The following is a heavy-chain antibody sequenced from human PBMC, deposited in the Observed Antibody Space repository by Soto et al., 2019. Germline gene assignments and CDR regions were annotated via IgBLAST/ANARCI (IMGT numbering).Heavy chain of an antibody. CDR3: AKKHFGSGSSFDY. Sequence: QVQLVESGGGVVQPGKSLRLSCAASGFTFNTYGIHWVRQAPGKGLEWVAVISYDGNYKYYADSVQGRFTISRDNSKNTLYLQMNSLRAEETAVYYRAKKHFGSGSSFDYWGQGTLVTVSS. V-gene: IGHV3-30*18. CDR1: GFTFNTYG. J-gene: IGHJ4*02. CDR2: ISYDGNYK. D-gene: IGHD3-10*01.